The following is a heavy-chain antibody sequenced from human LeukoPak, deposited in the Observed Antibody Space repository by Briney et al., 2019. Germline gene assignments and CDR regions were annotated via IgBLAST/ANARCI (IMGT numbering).Heavy chain of an antibody. CDR3: ARDFRWSSSWYDY. D-gene: IGHD6-13*01. J-gene: IGHJ4*02. CDR2: ISYDGSNK. Sequence: GRSLRLSCAASGFTFSSYGMHWVRQAPGKGLEWVAVISYDGSNKYYADSVKGRFTISRDNSKNTLYLQMNSLRAEDTAVYYCARDFRWSSSWYDYWGQGTLVTVSS. V-gene: IGHV3-30*03. CDR1: GFTFSSYG.